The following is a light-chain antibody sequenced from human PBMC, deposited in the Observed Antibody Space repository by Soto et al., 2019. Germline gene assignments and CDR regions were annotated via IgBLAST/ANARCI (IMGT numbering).Light chain of an antibody. J-gene: IGKJ4*01. V-gene: IGKV3-15*01. CDR3: QQYNDWPPGLT. CDR1: QSVSSN. CDR2: GAS. Sequence: ETVMTQSPATLSVSPGERVTLSCRASQSVSSNLAWYQQKPVQAPRLLIYGASTRATGIPVRYSGSGSGTEFTITISSLQSEDFAVYYCQQYNDWPPGLTFGGWTKVEIK.